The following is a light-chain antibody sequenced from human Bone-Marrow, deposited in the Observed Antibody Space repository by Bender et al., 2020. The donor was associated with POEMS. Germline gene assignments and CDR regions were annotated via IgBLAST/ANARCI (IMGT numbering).Light chain of an antibody. CDR1: SSDVGAYDY. CDR3: CSFAPGLVL. J-gene: IGLJ2*01. Sequence: QSALTQPPSASGSPGQSVTISCSGTSSDVGAYDYVSWYQHHPGKAPKLMIFEVTQRPSGVPDRFSGSKSANTASLTISGLRADDEADYYCCSFAPGLVLFGGGTKLTVL. CDR2: EVT. V-gene: IGLV2-8*01.